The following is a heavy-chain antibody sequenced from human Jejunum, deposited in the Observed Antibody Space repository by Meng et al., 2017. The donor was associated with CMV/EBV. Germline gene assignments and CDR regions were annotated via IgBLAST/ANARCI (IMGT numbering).Heavy chain of an antibody. CDR1: GFPFGVYG. J-gene: IGHJ4*02. V-gene: IGHV3-33*01. Sequence: SCIASGFPFGVYGMHWARQAPGKGLEWVAIIGHDGSYKEYEESVKGRFTISRDNSKNTLYLEMNNLRGEDTAVYYCGRDLGRGKYVDYWGQGTLVTVSS. CDR3: GRDLGRGKYVDY. CDR2: IGHDGSYK. D-gene: IGHD3-10*01.